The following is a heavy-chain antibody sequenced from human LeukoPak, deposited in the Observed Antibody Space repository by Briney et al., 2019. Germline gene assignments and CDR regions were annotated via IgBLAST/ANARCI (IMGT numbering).Heavy chain of an antibody. V-gene: IGHV3-48*01. CDR1: GFTFSSYS. CDR2: ISSSSSTI. CDR3: VRDGDNLGRDFDY. J-gene: IGHJ4*02. Sequence: PGGSLRLSCAASGFTFSSYSMNWVRQAPGKGLEWVSYISSSSSTIYYADSVKGRFTISRDNAKNSLYLQMNSLRAEDTAVYYCVRDGDNLGRDFDYWGQGTLVTVSS. D-gene: IGHD4-17*01.